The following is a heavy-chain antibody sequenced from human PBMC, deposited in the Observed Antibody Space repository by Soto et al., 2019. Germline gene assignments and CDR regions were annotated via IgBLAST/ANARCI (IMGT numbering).Heavy chain of an antibody. CDR3: ARDYDSSGSSGGYFDY. J-gene: IGHJ4*02. D-gene: IGHD3-22*01. Sequence: TLSLTCTVSGGSISSGGYYWSWIRQHPGKGLEWIGYIYYSGSAYYNPSLKSRVTISVDTSKNQFSLKLSSVTAADTAVYYCARDYDSSGSSGGYFDYWGQGTLVTVSS. CDR1: GGSISSGGYY. V-gene: IGHV4-31*03. CDR2: IYYSGSA.